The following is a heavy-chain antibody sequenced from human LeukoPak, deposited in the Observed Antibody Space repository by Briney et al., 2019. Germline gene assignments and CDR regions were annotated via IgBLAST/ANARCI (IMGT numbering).Heavy chain of an antibody. CDR1: GGILSKWS. V-gene: IGHV1-69*15. Sequence: SVKVSCKASGGILSKWSISWVRQAPGQGLEWVGTIIPEFDEAHYAQKLQGRVTISADDSATAAYMELRSLRSDDTAVYYCASGGDTVYSYGPDYWRQGTLVAVSS. CDR2: IIPEFDEA. CDR3: ASGGDTVYSYGPDY. J-gene: IGHJ4*02. D-gene: IGHD5-18*01.